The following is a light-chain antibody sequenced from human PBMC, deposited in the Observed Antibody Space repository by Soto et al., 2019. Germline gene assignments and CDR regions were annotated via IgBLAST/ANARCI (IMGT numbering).Light chain of an antibody. Sequence: EIVMTQSPATLSVSPGGRATLSGRASQSVSSNLAWYQQKPGQAPRLLIYGAYTRATGIPARFSGSGSGTEFTLTISSLQSEDFAVYYCEQYNNWPITVGQGTRLEIK. J-gene: IGKJ5*01. CDR1: QSVSSN. CDR2: GAY. V-gene: IGKV3-15*01. CDR3: EQYNNWPIT.